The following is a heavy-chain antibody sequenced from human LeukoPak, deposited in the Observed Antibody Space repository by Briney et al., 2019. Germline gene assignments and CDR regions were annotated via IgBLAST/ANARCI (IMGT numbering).Heavy chain of an antibody. V-gene: IGHV4-31*03. CDR3: ARELSQMGSSSSEGQFDP. CDR2: IYYSGST. CDR1: GGSISSGGYY. J-gene: IGHJ5*02. D-gene: IGHD6-6*01. Sequence: PSETLSLTCTVSGGSISSGGYYWSWIRQHPGKGLEWIGYIYYSGSTYYNPSLKSRVTISVDTSKNQFSLKLSPVTAADTAVYYCARELSQMGSSSSEGQFDPWGQGTLVTVSS.